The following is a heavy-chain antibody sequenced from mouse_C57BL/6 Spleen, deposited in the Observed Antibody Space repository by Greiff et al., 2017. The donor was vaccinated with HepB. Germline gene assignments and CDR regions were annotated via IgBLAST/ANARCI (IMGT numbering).Heavy chain of an antibody. Sequence: QVHVKQPGAELVMPGASVKLSCKASGYTFTSYWMHWVKQRPGQGLEWIGEIDPSDSYTNYNQKFKGKSTLTVDKSSSTAYMQLSSLTSEDSAVYYCARLSYFDYWGQGTTLTVSS. CDR3: ARLSYFDY. V-gene: IGHV1-69*01. J-gene: IGHJ2*01. CDR1: GYTFTSYW. CDR2: IDPSDSYT.